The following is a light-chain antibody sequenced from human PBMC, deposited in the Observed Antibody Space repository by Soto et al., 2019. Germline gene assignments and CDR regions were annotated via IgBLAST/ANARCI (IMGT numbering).Light chain of an antibody. Sequence: EIVMTQSPATLSVSPGERVTLSCRASQSIGRSLSWYQQKPGQAPRLLIYGAFTRPTGIPARFRGSGSGTEFTLTISGLQSEDFAVYYCQQYYDWPLTFGQGTRLEIK. J-gene: IGKJ5*01. CDR1: QSIGRS. CDR3: QQYYDWPLT. V-gene: IGKV3-15*01. CDR2: GAF.